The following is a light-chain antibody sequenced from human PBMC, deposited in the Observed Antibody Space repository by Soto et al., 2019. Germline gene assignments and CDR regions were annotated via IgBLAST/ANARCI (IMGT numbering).Light chain of an antibody. V-gene: IGLV2-14*01. J-gene: IGLJ3*02. Sequence: QSALTQPASVSGSPGQSITISCTGTSGDVGGYNFVSWFQQHPDKAPKLIIYEVRYRPSGVSNRFSGSKSGNTASLTISGLQAEDEAAYSCAAYTSSRLWVFGGGTKLTVL. CDR2: EVR. CDR1: SGDVGGYNF. CDR3: AAYTSSRLWV.